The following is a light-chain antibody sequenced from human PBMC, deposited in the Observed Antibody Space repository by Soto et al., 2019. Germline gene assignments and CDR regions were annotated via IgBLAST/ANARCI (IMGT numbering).Light chain of an antibody. Sequence: EIVLTQSPGTLSLSPGARATLSCRASQSVSSSSYLAWYQQKPGQAPRPLIYGTSSRATGIPDRFSGSGSATDFTLTISRLEPEDFAVYYCREYGSSPSSTFGQGTKLEIK. CDR1: QSVSSSSY. CDR2: GTS. CDR3: REYGSSPSST. V-gene: IGKV3-20*01. J-gene: IGKJ2*01.